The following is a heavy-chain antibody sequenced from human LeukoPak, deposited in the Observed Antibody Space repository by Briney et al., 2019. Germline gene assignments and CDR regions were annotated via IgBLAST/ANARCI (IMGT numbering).Heavy chain of an antibody. J-gene: IGHJ4*02. Sequence: PGGSLRLSCAASGFTFNTFGMHWVRQAPGKGLEWVAVISSNGSNKYYADSVKGRFTISRDNSKDTLYLQMSSLAIEDTAVYYCRAATKYRDYYYDYWGQGTLVTVSS. V-gene: IGHV3-30*03. CDR1: GFTFNTFG. CDR2: ISSNGSNK. CDR3: RAATKYRDYYYDY. D-gene: IGHD2-21*02.